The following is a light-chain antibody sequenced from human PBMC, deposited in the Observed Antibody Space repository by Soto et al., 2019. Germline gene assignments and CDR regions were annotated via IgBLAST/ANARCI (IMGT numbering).Light chain of an antibody. V-gene: IGLV1-47*02. CDR3: AAWDDSLGGSGV. J-gene: IGLJ3*02. Sequence: QAVVTQPPSASGTPGQRLIISCSGRSSNIGSNYVYWYQQLPGTAPKLLIYANDQRPSEVPDRFSGSKSGTSASLAISGLRSEDEAAYYCAAWDDSLGGSGVFGGGTKLTVL. CDR1: SSNIGSNY. CDR2: AND.